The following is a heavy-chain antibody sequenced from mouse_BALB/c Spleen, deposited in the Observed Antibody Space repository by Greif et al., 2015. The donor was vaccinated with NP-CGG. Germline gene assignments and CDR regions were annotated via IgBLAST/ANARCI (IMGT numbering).Heavy chain of an antibody. Sequence: QVQLQQSGPEVVKPGTSVKISCKASGCTFTDYYINWVKQKPGQGLEWIGWLYPGSGDTKYNEKFKGKATLTVDTSSSTAYMQLSGRTSEDTTVDFCPRRTGTEAMDYWGQGTPVTLSS. CDR3: PRRTGTEAMDY. V-gene: IGHV1-84*02. CDR2: LYPGSGDT. CDR1: GCTFTDYY. J-gene: IGHJ4*01. D-gene: IGHD4-1*01.